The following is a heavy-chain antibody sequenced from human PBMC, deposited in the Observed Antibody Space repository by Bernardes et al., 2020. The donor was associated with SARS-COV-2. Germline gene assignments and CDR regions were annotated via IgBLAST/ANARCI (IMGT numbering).Heavy chain of an antibody. J-gene: IGHJ4*02. CDR3: ARDVPGDGS. Sequence: GGSLRLSCAASGFPFSESWMTWVRQAPGRGLGWVANINEDGSQKYYLDSVTGRFTISRDNAANSLYLQMNSLRADDTALYYCARDVPGDGSWGQGTLVTVSS. CDR1: GFPFSESW. D-gene: IGHD3-10*01. CDR2: INEDGSQK. V-gene: IGHV3-7*04.